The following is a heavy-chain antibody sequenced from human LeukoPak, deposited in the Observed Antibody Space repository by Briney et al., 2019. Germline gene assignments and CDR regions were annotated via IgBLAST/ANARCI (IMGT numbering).Heavy chain of an antibody. CDR3: AAEYSGYVNWFDP. D-gene: IGHD5-12*01. J-gene: IGHJ5*02. V-gene: IGHV1-2*02. CDR1: GYTFTGYY. Sequence: ASVTVSCKASGYTFTGYYMHWVRQAPGQGLEGMGWINPNSGGTNYAQKFQGRVTMTRHTSISTAYMELSRLRSDDTAVYYCAAEYSGYVNWFDPWGQGTLVTVSS. CDR2: INPNSGGT.